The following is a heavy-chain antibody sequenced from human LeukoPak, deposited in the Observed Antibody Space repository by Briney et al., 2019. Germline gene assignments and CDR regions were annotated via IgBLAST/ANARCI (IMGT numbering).Heavy chain of an antibody. CDR1: GFTVSSNY. D-gene: IGHD4-17*01. J-gene: IGHJ4*02. Sequence: PGGSLRLSCAASGFTVSSNYMSWVRQAPGKGLEYVSGISTNGGSTYYADSVKGRFTISRDNAKNSLYLQMNSLRAEDTALYYCARRRKKTTVTRDYFDYWGQGTLVTVSS. V-gene: IGHV3-64*02. CDR3: ARRRKKTTVTRDYFDY. CDR2: ISTNGGST.